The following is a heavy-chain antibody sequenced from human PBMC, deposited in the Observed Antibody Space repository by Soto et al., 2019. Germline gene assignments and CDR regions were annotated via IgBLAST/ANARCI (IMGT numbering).Heavy chain of an antibody. CDR3: ARGELLVAVAVNFDY. D-gene: IGHD3-10*01. CDR1: GYTFTGYY. J-gene: IGHJ4*02. V-gene: IGHV1-2*04. Sequence: GTSVKVSCKASGYTFTGYYMHWVRQAPGQGLEWMGWINPNSGGTNYAQKFQGWVTMTRDTSISTAYMELSRLRSDDTAVYYCARGELLVAVAVNFDYWGQGTLVTVSS. CDR2: INPNSGGT.